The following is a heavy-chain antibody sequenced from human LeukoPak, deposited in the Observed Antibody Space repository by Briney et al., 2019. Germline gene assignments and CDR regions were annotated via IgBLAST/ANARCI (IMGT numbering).Heavy chain of an antibody. Sequence: SETLSLTCTVSGGSISSSSYYWGWIRQPPGKGLEWIGSIYYSGSTYYNPSLKSRVTISVDTPKNQFSLKLSSVTAADTAVYYCARQERYYYYMDVWGKGTTVTVSS. J-gene: IGHJ6*03. CDR1: GGSISSSSYY. CDR3: ARQERYYYYMDV. V-gene: IGHV4-39*01. D-gene: IGHD5-24*01. CDR2: IYYSGST.